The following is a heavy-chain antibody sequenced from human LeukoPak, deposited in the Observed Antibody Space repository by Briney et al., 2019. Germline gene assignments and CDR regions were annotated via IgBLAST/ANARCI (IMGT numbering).Heavy chain of an antibody. V-gene: IGHV4-59*01. Sequence: SETLSLTCTVSGCSINNYYWTWIRQPPGKGLEWIGYIYYSGSTNYNPSLKSRVTMSVDTSKNQFSLCLNSVSAADTAIYYCARGGWYADSWGQGTLVTVSS. CDR2: IYYSGST. J-gene: IGHJ4*02. D-gene: IGHD6-19*01. CDR3: ARGGWYADS. CDR1: GCSINNYY.